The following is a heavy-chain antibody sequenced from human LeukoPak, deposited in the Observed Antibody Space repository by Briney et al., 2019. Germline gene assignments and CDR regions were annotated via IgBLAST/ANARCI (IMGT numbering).Heavy chain of an antibody. CDR3: AKRLGTAGFDY. CDR1: GFTFGNYP. CDR2: IGYSGYNT. V-gene: IGHV3-23*01. J-gene: IGHJ4*02. D-gene: IGHD1/OR15-1a*01. Sequence: GGSLRLSCAAAGFTFGNYPMSWVRQAPGKGLEWVSSIGYSGYNTDYAHSVKGRFTVSRDNSKNTLYLQMNSLRVDDTAVYYCAKRLGTAGFDYWGQGTLVTVSS.